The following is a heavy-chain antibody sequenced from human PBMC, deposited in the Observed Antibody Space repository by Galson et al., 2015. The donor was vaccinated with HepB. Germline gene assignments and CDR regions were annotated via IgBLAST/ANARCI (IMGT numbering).Heavy chain of an antibody. CDR1: GFTFSSYW. D-gene: IGHD1-26*01. CDR2: IKQDGSEK. Sequence: SLRLSCAASGFTFSSYWMSWVRQAPGKGLEWVANIKQDGSEKYYVDSVKGRFTISRDNAKNSLYLQMNSLRAEDTAVYYCARDPPTPPDSGSYFHWFDPWGQGTLVTVSS. J-gene: IGHJ5*02. V-gene: IGHV3-7*01. CDR3: ARDPPTPPDSGSYFHWFDP.